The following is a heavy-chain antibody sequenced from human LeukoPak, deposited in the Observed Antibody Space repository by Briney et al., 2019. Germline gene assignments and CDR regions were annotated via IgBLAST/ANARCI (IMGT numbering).Heavy chain of an antibody. V-gene: IGHV3-11*01. D-gene: IGHD3-10*01. CDR3: ASARGYYYMDV. Sequence: GALRLSCAASGFTFSDYYMSWIRQAPGKGLEWVSYISSSGSTIYYTDSVKGRFTISRDNAKNSLYLQMNSLRAEDTAVYYCASARGYYYMDVWGKGTTVTVSS. J-gene: IGHJ6*03. CDR2: ISSSGSTI. CDR1: GFTFSDYY.